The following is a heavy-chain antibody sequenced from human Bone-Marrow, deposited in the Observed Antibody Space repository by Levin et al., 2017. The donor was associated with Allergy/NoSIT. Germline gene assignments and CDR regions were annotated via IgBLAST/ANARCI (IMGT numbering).Heavy chain of an antibody. CDR2: ISYDSSKT. V-gene: IGHV3-30*04. CDR1: GFSFSSYS. J-gene: IGHJ4*02. Sequence: GESLKISCAASGFSFSSYSMHWVRQAPGKGLAWVALISYDSSKTFYADSVKGRFTISRDNANNTLSLQVDSLRPEDTAVYFCARAARLGHYLNSWGQGTLVTVSS. CDR3: ARAARLGHYLNS.